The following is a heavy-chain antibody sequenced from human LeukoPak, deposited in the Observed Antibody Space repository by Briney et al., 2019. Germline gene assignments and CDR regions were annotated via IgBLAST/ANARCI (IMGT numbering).Heavy chain of an antibody. CDR3: ARSPRGIVVVPAAIPNYFDY. CDR2: INWNGGST. D-gene: IGHD2-2*02. Sequence: GGSLRLSCAASGFTFDDYGMSWVRQAPGKGLEWVPGINWNGGSTGYADSVKGRFTISRDNAKNSLYLQMNSLRAEDTALYYCARSPRGIVVVPAAIPNYFDYWGQGTLVTVSS. J-gene: IGHJ4*02. CDR1: GFTFDDYG. V-gene: IGHV3-20*04.